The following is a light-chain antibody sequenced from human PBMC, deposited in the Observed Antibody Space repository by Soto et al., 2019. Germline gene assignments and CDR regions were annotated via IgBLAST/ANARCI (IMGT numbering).Light chain of an antibody. J-gene: IGKJ5*01. CDR1: QSISNH. Sequence: DIQMTQSPSSLSASVEDRVIITCRASQSISNHLNWYQQKPGKAPKLLIFAASKLQTGVPSRFSGRGSGKDFTFTISSLQPDDSGTYYCQQFYDLPITFGQGTRLEIK. CDR2: AAS. CDR3: QQFYDLPIT. V-gene: IGKV1-33*01.